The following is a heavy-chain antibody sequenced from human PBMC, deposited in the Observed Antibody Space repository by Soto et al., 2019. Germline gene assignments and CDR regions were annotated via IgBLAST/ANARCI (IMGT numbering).Heavy chain of an antibody. CDR1: GVSMNNYY. V-gene: IGHV4-59*03. J-gene: IGHJ4*02. D-gene: IGHD3-16*01. CDR2: MYSSGSY. Sequence: SETLSLTCSVSGVSMNNYYGSWVRQPPGRGLEWIGYMYSSGSYNYYSSLKSRVTIPVDTSKNQFSLKLSSVTAADTAVYYCVGSGHTFGGVMWGLGTLVTVSS. CDR3: VGSGHTFGGVM.